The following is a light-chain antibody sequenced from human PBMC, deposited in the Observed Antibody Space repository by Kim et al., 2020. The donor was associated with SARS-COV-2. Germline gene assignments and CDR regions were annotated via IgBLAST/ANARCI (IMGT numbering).Light chain of an antibody. CDR1: QSITSS. J-gene: IGKJ5*01. Sequence: ETVMTQSPATLSVSPGERATLSCRASQSITSSLAWYQQKPGQAPRLLIYGASTRATGISARFSGSGSGTEFTLTISSLQSEDFAVYYCQQYNSWPLTFGQGTRLEIK. CDR3: QQYNSWPLT. CDR2: GAS. V-gene: IGKV3-15*01.